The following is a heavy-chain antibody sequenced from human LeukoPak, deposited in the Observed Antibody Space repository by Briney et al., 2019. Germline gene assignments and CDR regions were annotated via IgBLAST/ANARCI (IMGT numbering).Heavy chain of an antibody. J-gene: IGHJ4*02. CDR1: GFTFSSYS. CDR3: AKGYYDSSGYYDY. V-gene: IGHV3-30*18. Sequence: GGSLRLSCAASGFTFSSYSMNWVRQAPGKGLEWVAVISYDGSNKYYADSVKGRFTISRDNSKNTLYLQMNSLRAEDTAVYYCAKGYYDSSGYYDYWGQGTLVTVSS. CDR2: ISYDGSNK. D-gene: IGHD3-22*01.